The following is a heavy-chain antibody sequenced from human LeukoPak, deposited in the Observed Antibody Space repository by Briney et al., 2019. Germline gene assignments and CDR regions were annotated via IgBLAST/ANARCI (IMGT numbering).Heavy chain of an antibody. J-gene: IGHJ3*02. Sequence: PGGPLRLSCAASGFTFSSYAMSWVRQAPGKGLEWVANIKQDGSEKYYVDSVKGRFTISRDNAKNSLYLQMNSLRAEDTAVYYCARGRSGYDFWSGYPLNAFDIWGQGTMVTVSS. CDR3: ARGRSGYDFWSGYPLNAFDI. CDR2: IKQDGSEK. V-gene: IGHV3-7*01. CDR1: GFTFSSYA. D-gene: IGHD3-3*01.